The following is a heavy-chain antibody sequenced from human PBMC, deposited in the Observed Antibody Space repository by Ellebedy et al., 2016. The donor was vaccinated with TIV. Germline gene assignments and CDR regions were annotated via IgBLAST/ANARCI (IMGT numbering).Heavy chain of an antibody. J-gene: IGHJ3*02. Sequence: AASVKVSCKVSGYTLTELSMHWVRQAPGQGLEWMGWINPNSGGTNYAQKFQGRVTMTRDTSISTAYMELSRLRSDDTAVYYCARVQAVAAHKNAFDIWGQGTMVTVSS. D-gene: IGHD6-19*01. CDR3: ARVQAVAAHKNAFDI. V-gene: IGHV1-2*02. CDR1: GYTLTELS. CDR2: INPNSGGT.